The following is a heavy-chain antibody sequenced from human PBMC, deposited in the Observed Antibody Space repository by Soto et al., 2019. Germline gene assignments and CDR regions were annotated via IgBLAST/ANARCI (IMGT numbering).Heavy chain of an antibody. V-gene: IGHV3-48*01. CDR2: ISSSSSTI. CDR3: ARDRGDPSAWYYMDV. J-gene: IGHJ6*03. Sequence: GGSLRLSCAASGFTFSSYSMNWVRQAPGKGLEWVSYISSSSSTIYYADSVKGRFTISRDNAKNSLYLQMNSLRAEDTAVYYCARDRGDPSAWYYMDVWGKGTTVTVSS. CDR1: GFTFSSYS. D-gene: IGHD6-19*01.